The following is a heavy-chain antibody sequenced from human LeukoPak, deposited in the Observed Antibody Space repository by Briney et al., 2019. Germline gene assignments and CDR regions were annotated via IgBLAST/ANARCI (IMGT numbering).Heavy chain of an antibody. V-gene: IGHV3-21*01. D-gene: IGHD3-3*01. CDR3: ARVLFDFWSGYPYYYMDV. CDR1: GLTFSSYS. Sequence: PGGSLRLSCAASGLTFSSYSMNWVRQAPGKGLEWVSSISSSSSYIYYADSVKGRFTISRDNAKNSLYLQMNSLRAEDTAVYYCARVLFDFWSGYPYYYMDVWGKGTTVTVSS. CDR2: ISSSSSYI. J-gene: IGHJ6*03.